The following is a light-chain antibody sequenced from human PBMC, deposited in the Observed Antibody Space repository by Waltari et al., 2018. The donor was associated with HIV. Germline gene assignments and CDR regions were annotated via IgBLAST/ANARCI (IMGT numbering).Light chain of an antibody. CDR2: DAS. J-gene: IGKJ1*01. V-gene: IGKV3-20*01. CDR1: QSVSSRH. CDR3: QQYDNSRWT. Sequence: ETILTQSPGTLSLSPGERATLSCRASQSVSSRHLAWYQQKPGQAPRLLVSDASSRATGIPDRFSGSGSGTDFILTINGLEPEDFAVYYCQQYDNSRWTFGQGTKVEIK.